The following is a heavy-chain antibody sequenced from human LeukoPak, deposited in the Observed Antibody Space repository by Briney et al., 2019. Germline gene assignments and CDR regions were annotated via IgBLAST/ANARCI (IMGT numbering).Heavy chain of an antibody. J-gene: IGHJ4*02. CDR2: ISGGGGST. V-gene: IGHV3-23*01. CDR1: GFTFSSYA. Sequence: PGGSLRLSCAASGFTFSSYAMSWVRQAPGKGLEWVSAISGGGGSTYYADSVKGRFTISRDNSRNTLYLQMNSLRAEDTAVYYCAKTARNMITFGGVMSYWGQGTLVTVSS. D-gene: IGHD3-16*01. CDR3: AKTARNMITFGGVMSY.